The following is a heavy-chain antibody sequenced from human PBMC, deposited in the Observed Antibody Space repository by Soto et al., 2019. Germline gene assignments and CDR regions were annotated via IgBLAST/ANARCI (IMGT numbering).Heavy chain of an antibody. V-gene: IGHV3-48*02. Sequence: EVQLVESGGGLVQPGGSLRLSCAASGFIFSSYGMNWVRQAPGKGLEWVSYFSSSTSTIYYVDSVKGRFTISRDNAKNSLYLQMNSLRDEDTAVYYCARDKGLPMTGTLYYYGMDVWGQGTTVTVSS. J-gene: IGHJ6*02. CDR2: FSSSTSTI. CDR1: GFIFSSYG. D-gene: IGHD6-19*01. CDR3: ARDKGLPMTGTLYYYGMDV.